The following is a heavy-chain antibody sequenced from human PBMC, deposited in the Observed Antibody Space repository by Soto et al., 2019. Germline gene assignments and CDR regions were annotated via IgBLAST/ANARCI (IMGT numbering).Heavy chain of an antibody. Sequence: VSVNLSCKAAGYSFRTYAMHWVRQAPGQRLEWMGWINGGNGDTRYSQKFQGRVTFTRDTSASTAYMELGSLTSEDTAIYYCARGDDFWSGPDYFDCWGQGTLVTVSS. CDR1: GYSFRTYA. D-gene: IGHD3-3*01. CDR3: ARGDDFWSGPDYFDC. J-gene: IGHJ4*02. V-gene: IGHV1-3*01. CDR2: INGGNGDT.